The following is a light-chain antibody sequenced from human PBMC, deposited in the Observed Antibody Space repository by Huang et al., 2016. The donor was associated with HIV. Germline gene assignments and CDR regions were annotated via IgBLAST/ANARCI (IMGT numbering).Light chain of an antibody. Sequence: DIQMTQSPSTLSASVGDTVTITCRASQSISSWLAWYQHKPGKGPKLLIYKASTLESGVPSRFSGRGAGTEFTLTINSLQPDDFATYYCQEYSSYSLTFGPGTKVDMK. CDR1: QSISSW. CDR3: QEYSSYSLT. V-gene: IGKV1-5*03. CDR2: KAS. J-gene: IGKJ3*01.